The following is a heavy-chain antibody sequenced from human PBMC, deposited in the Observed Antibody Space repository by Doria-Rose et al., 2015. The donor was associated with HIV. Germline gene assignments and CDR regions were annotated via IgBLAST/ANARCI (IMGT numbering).Heavy chain of an antibody. Sequence: VQLVQSGAEVKKPGDSVKVSCKSSVYAFTAYYIHWVRQAPGQGLEWMGRINPNNGASNYAQKFQGRVTMTRDTSIRTAHMELHSLRPDDAAVYYCARAYSSSSNGFVNLWGQGTLVSVST. D-gene: IGHD6-6*01. CDR2: INPNNGAS. V-gene: IGHV1-2*02. J-gene: IGHJ4*02. CDR3: ARAYSSSSNGFVNL. CDR1: VYAFTAYY.